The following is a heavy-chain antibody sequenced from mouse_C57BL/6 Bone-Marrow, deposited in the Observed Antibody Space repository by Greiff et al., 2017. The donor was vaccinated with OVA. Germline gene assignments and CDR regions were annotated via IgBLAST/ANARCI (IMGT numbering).Heavy chain of an antibody. CDR3: AREADYYGSSGAY. V-gene: IGHV1-72*01. D-gene: IGHD1-1*01. CDR1: GYTFTSYW. J-gene: IGHJ3*01. Sequence: VQLQQPGAELVKPGASVKLSCKASGYTFTSYWMHWVKQRPGRGLEWIGRIDPNSGGTKYNEKFKSKATLTVDKPSSTAYMQRSSLTSEDSAVYYGAREADYYGSSGAYWGQGTLVTVSA. CDR2: IDPNSGGT.